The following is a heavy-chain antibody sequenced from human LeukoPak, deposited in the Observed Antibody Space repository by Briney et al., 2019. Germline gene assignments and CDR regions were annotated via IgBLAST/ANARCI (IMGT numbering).Heavy chain of an antibody. J-gene: IGHJ5*02. D-gene: IGHD2-2*01. V-gene: IGHV1-2*02. Sequence: GASVKVSCKASGYTFTGYYMHWVRQAPGQGLEWMGWINPNSGGTNYALKFQGRVTMTRDTSISTAYMELSRLRSDDTAVYYCAREGIVVVPAAIEYWFDPWGQGTLVTVSS. CDR1: GYTFTGYY. CDR2: INPNSGGT. CDR3: AREGIVVVPAAIEYWFDP.